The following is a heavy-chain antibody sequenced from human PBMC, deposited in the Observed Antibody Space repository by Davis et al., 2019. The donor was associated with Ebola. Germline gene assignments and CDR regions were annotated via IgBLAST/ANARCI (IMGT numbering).Heavy chain of an antibody. Sequence: GESLKISCAASGFTFSSYWMSWVRQAPGKGLEWVANIKQDGSEKYYVDSVKGRFTISRDNAKNSLYLQMNSLRAEDTAVYYCARDTIEYSSSSLFYYYALDVWGKGTTVTVSS. D-gene: IGHD6-6*01. J-gene: IGHJ6*04. CDR3: ARDTIEYSSSSLFYYYALDV. CDR2: IKQDGSEK. V-gene: IGHV3-7*03. CDR1: GFTFSSYW.